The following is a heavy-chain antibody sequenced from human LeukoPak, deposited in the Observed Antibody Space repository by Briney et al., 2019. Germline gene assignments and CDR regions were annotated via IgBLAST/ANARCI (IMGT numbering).Heavy chain of an antibody. CDR3: AKDNLRKLTSEYFFDY. Sequence: GGSLRLSCAASGFTLDDCAMHWVRQGPGKGLEWVSLISWDGGTTYYADSVKGRFTSSRDNSKNSLYLQMNSLRPEDTALYYCAKDNLRKLTSEYFFDYWGQGTLVTVSS. J-gene: IGHJ4*02. CDR2: ISWDGGTT. V-gene: IGHV3-43D*03. CDR1: GFTLDDCA. D-gene: IGHD1-14*01.